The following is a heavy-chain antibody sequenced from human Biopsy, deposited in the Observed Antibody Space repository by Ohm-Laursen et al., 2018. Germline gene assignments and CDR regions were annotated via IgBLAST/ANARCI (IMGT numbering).Heavy chain of an antibody. D-gene: IGHD6-19*01. J-gene: IGHJ4*02. CDR3: ARVGSGWAPFDK. CDR2: IFKDGNT. Sequence: SDTLSLTCPVSGYPISSDYRWGWIRQAPGKTLEWLGNIFKDGNTHYNPSLRSRLIISIDTSKNQFSLMMTSVSGADTAVYFCARVGSGWAPFDKWGPGTLVTVSS. V-gene: IGHV4-38-2*02. CDR1: GYPISSDYR.